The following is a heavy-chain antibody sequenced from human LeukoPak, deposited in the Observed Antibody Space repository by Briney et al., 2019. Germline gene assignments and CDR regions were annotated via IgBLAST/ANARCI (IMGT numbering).Heavy chain of an antibody. D-gene: IGHD1-14*01. CDR1: GFTFSDYW. V-gene: IGHV3-7*01. Sequence: GGSLRPSCAGSGFTFSDYWMSWVRQAPGKGLEWVANINLDGNEKHYVDSVKGRFTISRDNAKNSLFLHMNSLRAEDTAIYYCARHTTLDPWGQGALVTVSS. CDR2: INLDGNEK. J-gene: IGHJ5*02. CDR3: ARHTTLDP.